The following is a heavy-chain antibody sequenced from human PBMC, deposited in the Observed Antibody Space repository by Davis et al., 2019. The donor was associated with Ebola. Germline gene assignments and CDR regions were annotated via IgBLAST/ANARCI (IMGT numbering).Heavy chain of an antibody. CDR2: INPSGGST. D-gene: IGHD2-8*02. CDR1: GYTFTSYY. V-gene: IGHV1-46*01. J-gene: IGHJ3*02. CDR3: ARGDYCTGGVCYSRTRGDAFDI. Sequence: AASVKVSCKASGYTFTSYYMHWVRQAPGQGLEWMGIINPSGGSTSYAQKFQGRVTMTRDTSTSTVYMELGSLRSEDTAVYYCARGDYCTGGVCYSRTRGDAFDIWGQGTMVTVSS.